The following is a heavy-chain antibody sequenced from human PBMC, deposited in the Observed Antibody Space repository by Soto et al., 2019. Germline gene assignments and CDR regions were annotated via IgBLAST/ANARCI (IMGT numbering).Heavy chain of an antibody. Sequence: EVQLVESGGGLGKPGGSLRLSCAASGFTFSNAWMSWVRQAPGKGLEWVGRIKSKTDGGTTDYAAPVKGRFTISRDDSKNTLYLQMNSLKTEDTAVYYCTTDLIAARRLDFDYWGQGTLVTVSS. CDR1: GFTFSNAW. D-gene: IGHD6-6*01. V-gene: IGHV3-15*01. CDR2: IKSKTDGGTT. J-gene: IGHJ4*02. CDR3: TTDLIAARRLDFDY.